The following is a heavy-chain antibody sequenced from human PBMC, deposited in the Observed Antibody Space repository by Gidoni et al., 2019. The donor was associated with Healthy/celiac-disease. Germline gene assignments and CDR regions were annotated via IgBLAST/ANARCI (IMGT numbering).Heavy chain of an antibody. CDR3: ARGDSSSWYDY. D-gene: IGHD6-13*01. CDR1: GFTFRGYD. V-gene: IGHV3-13*01. Sequence: EVQLVVSGGGLVQPGGSLRLSCAASGFTFRGYDMPWVRQATGKGREGVSAIGTAGDTYYPGSVKGRFTISRENAKNSLYLQMNSLRAEDTAVYYCARGDSSSWYDYWGQGTLVTVSS. J-gene: IGHJ4*02. CDR2: IGTAGDT.